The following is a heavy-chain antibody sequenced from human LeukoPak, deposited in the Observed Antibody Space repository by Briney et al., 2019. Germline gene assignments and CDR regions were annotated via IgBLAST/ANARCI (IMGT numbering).Heavy chain of an antibody. J-gene: IGHJ6*03. Sequence: PGGSLRLSCAASGFSFSRYAMNWVRQAPGKGLEWVASIRYDGSNKYYADSVKGRFTISRDNSENTLYLQMNSLRGEDTAVYYCARDGYSGSYYRLYYFFMDVWGKGTTVTVSS. V-gene: IGHV3-30*02. CDR3: ARDGYSGSYYRLYYFFMDV. D-gene: IGHD1-26*01. CDR2: IRYDGSNK. CDR1: GFSFSRYA.